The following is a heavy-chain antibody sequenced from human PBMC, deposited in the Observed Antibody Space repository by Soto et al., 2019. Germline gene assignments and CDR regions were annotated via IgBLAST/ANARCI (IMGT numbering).Heavy chain of an antibody. CDR2: ISYDGSNK. D-gene: IGHD3-22*01. CDR1: GFTFSSYA. V-gene: IGHV3-30-3*01. Sequence: PGGSLRLSCAASGFTFSSYAMHWVRQAPGKGLEWVAVISYDGSNKYSADSVKGRFTISRDNSKNTLYLQMNSLRAEDTAVYYCARDTADSSGYLVVFSYTDYWGQGA. CDR3: ARDTADSSGYLVVFSYTDY. J-gene: IGHJ4*02.